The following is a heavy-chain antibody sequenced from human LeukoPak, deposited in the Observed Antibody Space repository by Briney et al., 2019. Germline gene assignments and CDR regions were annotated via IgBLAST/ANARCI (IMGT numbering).Heavy chain of an antibody. J-gene: IGHJ4*02. V-gene: IGHV4-34*01. CDR2: INHSGST. Sequence: SETLSLTCSVSSGSISGYYWSWIRQPPGKGLEWIGEINHSGSTNYNPSLKSRVTISVDTSKNQFSLKLSSVTAADTAVYYCASTYDPYYFDYWGQGTLVTVSS. D-gene: IGHD3-22*01. CDR3: ASTYDPYYFDY. CDR1: SGSISGYY.